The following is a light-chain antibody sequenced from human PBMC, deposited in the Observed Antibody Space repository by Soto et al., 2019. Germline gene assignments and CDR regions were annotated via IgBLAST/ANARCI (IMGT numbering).Light chain of an antibody. CDR2: GAS. J-gene: IGKJ2*01. V-gene: IGKV3-20*01. CDR1: QIIGSRY. CDR3: QQFGSSIPHT. Sequence: EIVMTQSPGTLSLSPGERATISCRASQIIGSRYLAWYHQKSGQAPRLLIYGASSRATGIPDRFSGSGSGTDFTLPISRLEPADFGEYYCQQFGSSIPHTFGQGTKLEIK.